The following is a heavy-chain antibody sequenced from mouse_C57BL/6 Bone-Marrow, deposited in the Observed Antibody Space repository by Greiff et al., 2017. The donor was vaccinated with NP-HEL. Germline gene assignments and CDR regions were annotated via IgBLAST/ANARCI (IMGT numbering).Heavy chain of an antibody. CDR1: GYTFTDYY. CDR3: ARGRVYDGWAY. Sequence: EVQLQQSGPELVKPGASVKISCKASGYTFTDYYMNWVKQSHGKSLEWIGDINPNNGGTSYNQKFKGKATLTVDKSSSTAYMELRSLTSEDSAVYYCARGRVYDGWAYWGQGTLVTVSA. CDR2: INPNNGGT. D-gene: IGHD2-3*01. J-gene: IGHJ3*01. V-gene: IGHV1-26*01.